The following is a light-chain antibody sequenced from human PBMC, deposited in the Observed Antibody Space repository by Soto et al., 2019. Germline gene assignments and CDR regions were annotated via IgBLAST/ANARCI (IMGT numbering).Light chain of an antibody. CDR2: GAS. J-gene: IGKJ5*01. CDR3: QQYNKWPPIT. Sequence: EVVMTQSPATLSVSPGERATFSCRASQSVSSNLAWYRQKPGQAPRLLIYGASTRATGIPARFSGSGSGTEFTLTISSLQSEDFAVYYCQQYNKWPPITFGQGTRLEIK. V-gene: IGKV3-15*01. CDR1: QSVSSN.